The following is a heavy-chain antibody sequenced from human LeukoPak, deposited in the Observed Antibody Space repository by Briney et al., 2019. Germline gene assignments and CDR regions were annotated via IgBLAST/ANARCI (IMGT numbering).Heavy chain of an antibody. D-gene: IGHD3-10*01. V-gene: IGHV3-30-3*01. CDR2: ISYGGSNK. CDR1: GFTFSSYA. J-gene: IGHJ4*02. Sequence: GGSLRLSCAASGFTFSSYAMHWVRQAPGKGLEWVAVISYGGSNKYYADSVKGRFTISRDNSKNTLYLQMNSLRAEDTAVYYCASSEVRGVTTDYWGQGTLVTVSS. CDR3: ASSEVRGVTTDY.